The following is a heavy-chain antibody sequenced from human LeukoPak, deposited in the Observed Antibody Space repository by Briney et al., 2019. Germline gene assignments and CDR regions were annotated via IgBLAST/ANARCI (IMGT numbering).Heavy chain of an antibody. CDR2: ISYDGSNK. D-gene: IGHD6-6*01. CDR3: AREAGYSSSSGYYYYYMDV. V-gene: IGHV3-30*04. Sequence: GGSLRLSCAASGFTFSSYAMHWVRQAPGKGLEWVAVISYDGSNKYYADSVKGRFTISRDNSKNTLYLQMNSLRAEDTAVYYCAREAGYSSSSGYYYYYMDVWGKGTTVTVSS. CDR1: GFTFSSYA. J-gene: IGHJ6*03.